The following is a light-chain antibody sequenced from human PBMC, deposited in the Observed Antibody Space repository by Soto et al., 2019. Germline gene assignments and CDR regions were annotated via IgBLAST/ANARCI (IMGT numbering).Light chain of an antibody. V-gene: IGKV3-11*01. CDR2: DAY. Sequence: VVLTQPPVTLSLSPGERATLSCRASQSFRGLLAWYQQKPGQAPRLLIYDAYNRATGIPPRFSGSGSGTDFTLTISSLEPEDSAVYYCQQRHMWPITFGQGTRLEIK. J-gene: IGKJ5*01. CDR3: QQRHMWPIT. CDR1: QSFRGL.